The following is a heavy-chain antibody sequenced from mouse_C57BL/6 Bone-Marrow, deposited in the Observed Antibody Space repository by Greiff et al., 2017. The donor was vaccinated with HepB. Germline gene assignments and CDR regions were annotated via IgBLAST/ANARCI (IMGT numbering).Heavy chain of an antibody. CDR3: TRVYDYDGPGY. CDR1: GFTFSSYA. J-gene: IGHJ2*01. CDR2: ISSGGDYI. D-gene: IGHD2-4*01. Sequence: EVMLVESGEGLVKPGGSLKLSCAASGFTFSSYAMSWVRQTPEKRLEWVAYISSGGDYIYYADTVKGRFTISRDNARNTLYLHMSSLKSEDTAMYYCTRVYDYDGPGYWGQGTTLTVSS. V-gene: IGHV5-9-1*02.